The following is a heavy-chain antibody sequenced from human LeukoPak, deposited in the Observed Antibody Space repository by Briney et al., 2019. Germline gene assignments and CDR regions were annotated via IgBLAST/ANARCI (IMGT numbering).Heavy chain of an antibody. D-gene: IGHD6-13*01. V-gene: IGHV3-7*04. CDR2: INQDGSEK. CDR3: ARYSSSRNFDY. Sequence: GGSLRLSCAASGFTFSSYGIHWVRQTPGKGLEWVAHINQDGSEKYYVDSVKGRFTTSRDNAENSLYLQMNSLRAEDTAVYYCARYSSSRNFDYWGQGTLVTVSS. CDR1: GFTFSSYG. J-gene: IGHJ4*02.